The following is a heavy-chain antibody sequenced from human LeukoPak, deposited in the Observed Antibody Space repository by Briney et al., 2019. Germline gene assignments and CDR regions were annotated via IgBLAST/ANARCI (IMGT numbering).Heavy chain of an antibody. CDR3: ARNNVAVPGDDY. V-gene: IGHV3-23*01. CDR1: GFTFSSYD. D-gene: IGHD6-19*01. CDR2: ISGSGGNT. Sequence: GGSLRLSCAASGFTFSSYDMSWVRQAPGKGLEWVSAISGSGGNTYYADSVKGRFTISRDNAKNSLYLQMNSLRDADTAVYYCARNNVAVPGDDYWGQGTLVTVSS. J-gene: IGHJ4*02.